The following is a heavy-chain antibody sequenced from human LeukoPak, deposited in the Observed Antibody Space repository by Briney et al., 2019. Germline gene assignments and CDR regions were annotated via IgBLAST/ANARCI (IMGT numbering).Heavy chain of an antibody. CDR2: INPSSGGT. J-gene: IGHJ4*02. V-gene: IGHV1-2*02. D-gene: IGHD6-19*01. CDR1: GYTFTGYY. Sequence: ASVKVSCKPSGYTFTGYYMHWVRQAPGQGLEWMGWINPSSGGTNYPQKFQGRVTMTRDTSISTAYMELSRLRSDDTAVYYCARRQYSSGWYYFDYWGQGTLVTVSS. CDR3: ARRQYSSGWYYFDY.